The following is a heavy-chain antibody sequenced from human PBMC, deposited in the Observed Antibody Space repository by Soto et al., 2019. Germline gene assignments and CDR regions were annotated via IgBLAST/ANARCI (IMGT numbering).Heavy chain of an antibody. J-gene: IGHJ6*02. CDR2: INTHNGNT. CDR1: GYTFSTYG. Sequence: QVQLEQSAPEVKKPGASVKVSCKASGYTFSTYGISWVRQAPGQGLEWMGWINTHNGNTNYAQNLQGRVTMTADTSTSTAYMELRSLRSDDTAVYYCTREGNAPYYYYGMDVWGQGTTVTVSS. CDR3: TREGNAPYYYYGMDV. V-gene: IGHV1-18*01. D-gene: IGHD3-10*01.